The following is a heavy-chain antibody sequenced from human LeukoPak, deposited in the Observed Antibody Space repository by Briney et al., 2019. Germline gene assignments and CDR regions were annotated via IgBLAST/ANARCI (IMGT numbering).Heavy chain of an antibody. Sequence: PGGSLRLSCAASGFTFSSYAMSWVRQAPGKGLEWVSAISGSGGSTYYADSMKGRFTISRDNSKNTLYLQMNSLRAKDTAVYYCAKDLLCSGGSCYPGYYWGQGTLVTVSS. CDR3: AKDLLCSGGSCYPGYY. J-gene: IGHJ4*02. V-gene: IGHV3-23*01. CDR2: ISGSGGST. CDR1: GFTFSSYA. D-gene: IGHD2-15*01.